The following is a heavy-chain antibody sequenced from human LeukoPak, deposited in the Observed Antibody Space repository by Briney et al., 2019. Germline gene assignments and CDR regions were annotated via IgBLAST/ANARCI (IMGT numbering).Heavy chain of an antibody. V-gene: IGHV3-64*05. Sequence: PGGSLRLSCSTSGFIFSNHFMLWVRQAPGKGLEYVSSIGPNGASTLYADSVKDRFTISRDNSRNALYVQLTSLRLEDTALYYCVKDLTGTWSFDYWGQGTLVTVSS. CDR3: VKDLTGTWSFDY. CDR1: GFIFSNHF. D-gene: IGHD3-9*01. J-gene: IGHJ4*02. CDR2: IGPNGAST.